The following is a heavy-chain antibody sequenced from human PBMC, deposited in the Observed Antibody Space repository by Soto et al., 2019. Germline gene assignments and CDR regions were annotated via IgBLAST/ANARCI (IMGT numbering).Heavy chain of an antibody. CDR3: AREGSCSGGSCYFDY. CDR2: INPSGGST. D-gene: IGHD2-15*01. J-gene: IGHJ4*02. CDR1: GYTFTSYC. Sequence: ASVKVSCKASGYTFTSYCMRWVRQAPGQGLEWMGIINPSGGSTSYAQKFQGRVTMTRDTSTSTVYMELSSLRSEDTAVYYCAREGSCSGGSCYFDYWGQGTMVTVSS. V-gene: IGHV1-46*01.